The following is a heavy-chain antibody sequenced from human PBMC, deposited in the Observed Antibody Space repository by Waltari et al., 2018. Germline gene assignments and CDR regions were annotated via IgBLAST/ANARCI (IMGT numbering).Heavy chain of an antibody. J-gene: IGHJ3*02. CDR3: ARDLFWGSSLGDHDAFDI. V-gene: IGHV1-69*08. Sequence: QVQLVQSGAEVKKPGSSVKFSCKASGCPFRSYTNTWVRQATGPGLEWMGRIIPILGIANYAQKVQGRVTITADKATSTAYMELSSLRSEDTSVYYCARDLFWGSSLGDHDAFDIWGQGTMVTVSS. CDR2: IIPILGIA. D-gene: IGHD7-27*01. CDR1: GCPFRSYT.